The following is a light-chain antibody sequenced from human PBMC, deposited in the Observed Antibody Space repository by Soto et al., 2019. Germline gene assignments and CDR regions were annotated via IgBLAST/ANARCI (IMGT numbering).Light chain of an antibody. V-gene: IGKV1-33*01. Sequence: DLPMTQSPSSLSASVGDRVTITCQASQDISNYLNWYQQKPGKAPKLLIYDASTLETGVPSRFSGSGSGTHFTFTISSLQPEDIAAYYCQQYDNLPITFGGGTKVEIK. J-gene: IGKJ4*01. CDR3: QQYDNLPIT. CDR2: DAS. CDR1: QDISNY.